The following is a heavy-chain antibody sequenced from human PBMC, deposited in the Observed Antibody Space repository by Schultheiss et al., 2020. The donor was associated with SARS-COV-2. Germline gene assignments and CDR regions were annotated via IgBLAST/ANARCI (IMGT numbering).Heavy chain of an antibody. J-gene: IGHJ6*02. CDR1: GGTFSSYA. V-gene: IGHV1-18*01. CDR3: ARDMADYYYGMDV. CDR2: ISAYNGNT. Sequence: ASVKVSCKASGGTFSSYAISWVRQAPGQGLEWMGWISAYNGNTNYAQKLQGRVTMTRDTSTSTAYMELRSLRSDDTAVYYCARDMADYYYGMDVWGQGTTVTVSS. D-gene: IGHD5-24*01.